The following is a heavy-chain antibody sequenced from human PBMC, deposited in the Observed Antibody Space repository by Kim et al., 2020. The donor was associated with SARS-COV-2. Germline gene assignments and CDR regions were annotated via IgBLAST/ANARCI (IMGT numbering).Heavy chain of an antibody. V-gene: IGHV4-34*01. CDR3: WRGQYSSSWYGVRGWFDP. J-gene: IGHJ5*02. CDR2: INHSGST. Sequence: SETLSLTCAVYGGSFSGYYWSWIRQPPGKGLEWIGEINHSGSTNYNPSLKSRVTISIDTSKNQFSLKLSSVTAADTAVYYCWRGQYSSSWYGVRGWFDPWGQGTLVTVSS. D-gene: IGHD6-13*01. CDR1: GGSFSGYY.